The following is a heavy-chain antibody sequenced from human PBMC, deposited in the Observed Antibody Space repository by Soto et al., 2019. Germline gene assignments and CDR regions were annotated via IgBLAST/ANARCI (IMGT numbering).Heavy chain of an antibody. D-gene: IGHD2-2*01. Sequence: PGESLKISCKGSGYSFTSYWIGWVRQMPGKGLEWMGIIYPGDSDTRYSPSFQGQVTISADKSISTAYLQWSSLKASDTAMYYCVRSGCSSTSYYYCYMDVWGKGTTVTVSS. CDR3: VRSGCSSTSYYYCYMDV. CDR1: GYSFTSYW. CDR2: IYPGDSDT. V-gene: IGHV5-51*01. J-gene: IGHJ6*03.